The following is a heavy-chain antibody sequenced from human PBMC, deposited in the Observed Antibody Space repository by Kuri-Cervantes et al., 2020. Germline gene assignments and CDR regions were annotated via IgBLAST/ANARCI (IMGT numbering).Heavy chain of an antibody. CDR2: ISGSDGST. CDR1: GFTFNNYA. V-gene: IGHV3-23*01. J-gene: IGHJ2*01. CDR3: ARDRERWLVRWYFDL. Sequence: GGSLRLSCAASGFTFNNYAMNWVRQAPGKGLEWVSVISGSDGSTYYADSVKGRFTISRDNAKNSLYLEMNSLRADDTAVYYCARDRERWLVRWYFDLWGRGTPVTVSS. D-gene: IGHD6-19*01.